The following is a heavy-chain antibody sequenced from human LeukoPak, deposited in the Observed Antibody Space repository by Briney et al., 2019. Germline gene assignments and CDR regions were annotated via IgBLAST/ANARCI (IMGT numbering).Heavy chain of an antibody. J-gene: IGHJ4*02. D-gene: IGHD2-15*01. CDR1: GYSFTTYD. Sequence: ASVKVSCKASGYSFTTYDIGWVRQAPGQGLEWMGWINTHTGSTKYAQNLQGRVTMTTDTSTSTAYMELRSLGSDDTAVYYCARSPGGCSGGSCYHDYWGQGNLVIVSS. CDR3: ARSPGGCSGGSCYHDY. CDR2: INTHTGST. V-gene: IGHV1-18*01.